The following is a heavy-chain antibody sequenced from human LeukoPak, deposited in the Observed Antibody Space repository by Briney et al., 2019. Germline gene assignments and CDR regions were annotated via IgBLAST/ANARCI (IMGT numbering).Heavy chain of an antibody. Sequence: SETLSLTCAVYGGSFSGYYWSWIRQPPGKGLEWIGEINHSGSTNYNPSLKSRVTISVDTSKNQFSLRLSSVTAADTAVYYCARRADYSYGQYYFDYWGQGTLVTVSS. J-gene: IGHJ4*02. CDR3: ARRADYSYGQYYFDY. CDR1: GGSFSGYY. V-gene: IGHV4-34*01. CDR2: INHSGST. D-gene: IGHD5-18*01.